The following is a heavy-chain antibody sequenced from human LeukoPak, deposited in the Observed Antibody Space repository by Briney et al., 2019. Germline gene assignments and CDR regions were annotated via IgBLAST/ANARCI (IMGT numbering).Heavy chain of an antibody. CDR2: ISSSSSYI. V-gene: IGHV3-21*01. J-gene: IGHJ4*02. Sequence: GGSLRLSCTASGFTFSTYSMNWVRQAPGKGLEWVSSISSSSSYIYYADSVKGRFTISRDNAKNSLFLQMDSLRAEDTAVYYCARSLAVAGESVDYLGQGTLVTVSS. D-gene: IGHD6-19*01. CDR1: GFTFSTYS. CDR3: ARSLAVAGESVDY.